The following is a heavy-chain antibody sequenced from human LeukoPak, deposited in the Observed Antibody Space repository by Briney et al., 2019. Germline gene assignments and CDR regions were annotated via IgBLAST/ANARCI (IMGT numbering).Heavy chain of an antibody. CDR3: AKPSGSTGGDAFDI. CDR2: ISWNSGSI. V-gene: IGHV3-9*01. CDR1: GFTFDDYA. D-gene: IGHD1-26*01. J-gene: IGHJ3*02. Sequence: GGSLRLSCAASGFTFDDYAMRWVRQAPGKGLEWVSGISWNSGSIGYADSVKGRFTISRDNAKNSLYLQMNSLRAEDTALYYCAKPSGSTGGDAFDIWGQGTMVTVSS.